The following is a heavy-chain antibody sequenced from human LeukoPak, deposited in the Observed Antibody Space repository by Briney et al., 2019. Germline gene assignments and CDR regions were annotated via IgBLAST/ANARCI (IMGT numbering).Heavy chain of an antibody. J-gene: IGHJ4*02. CDR1: GYSISSGYY. V-gene: IGHV4-38-2*02. CDR3: ARDKYYYDSSGYSQSVLFDY. CDR2: IYHSGST. D-gene: IGHD3-22*01. Sequence: TSETLSLTCTVSGYSISSGYYWGWIRQPPGKGLEWIGSIYHSGSTYYNPSLKSRVTMSVDTSKNQFSLKLSSVTAADTAVYYCARDKYYYDSSGYSQSVLFDYWGQGTLVTVSS.